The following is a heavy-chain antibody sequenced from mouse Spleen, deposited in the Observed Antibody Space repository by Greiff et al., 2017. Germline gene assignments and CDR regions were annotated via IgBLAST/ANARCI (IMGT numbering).Heavy chain of an antibody. Sequence: EVKLVESGPELVKPGASVKISCKASGYSFTDYNMNWVKQSNGKSLEWIGVINPNYGTTSYNQKFKGKATLTVDQSSSTAYMQLNSLTSEDSAVYYCAIYYGSSYVNWYFDVWGAGTTVTVSS. D-gene: IGHD1-1*01. CDR1: GYSFTDYN. CDR2: INPNYGTT. CDR3: AIYYGSSYVNWYFDV. V-gene: IGHV1-39*01. J-gene: IGHJ1*01.